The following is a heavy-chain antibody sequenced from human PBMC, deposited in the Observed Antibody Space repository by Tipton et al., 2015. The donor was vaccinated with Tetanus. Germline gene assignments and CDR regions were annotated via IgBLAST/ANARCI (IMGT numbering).Heavy chain of an antibody. V-gene: IGHV3-21*05. J-gene: IGHJ5*02. D-gene: IGHD3-3*01. CDR1: GFTFSSSR. Sequence: LSLTCAASGFTFSSSRMNWVCQAPGKWTDRVSYISSTDYIYYADSVRGRFTVSRDNAKNSLYLQMNSLRAEDTAVYYCARGWDFWRGCGQAWVPPWGQGSLGTVS. CDR3: ARGWDFWRGCGQAWVPP. CDR2: ISSTDYI.